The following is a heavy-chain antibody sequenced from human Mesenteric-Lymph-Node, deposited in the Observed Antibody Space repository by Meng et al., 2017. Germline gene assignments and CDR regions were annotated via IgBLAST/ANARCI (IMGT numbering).Heavy chain of an antibody. CDR2: INHSGST. V-gene: IGHV4-34*01. Sequence: GSLRLSCAVYGGSFSGYYWSWIRQPPGKGLEWIGEINHSGSTNYNPSLKSRVTISVDTSKNQFSLQLSSVTAADTAVYYCARVPMAGYCSGGSCPIYYDYWGQGTLVTVSS. CDR1: GGSFSGYY. D-gene: IGHD2-15*01. J-gene: IGHJ4*02. CDR3: ARVPMAGYCSGGSCPIYYDY.